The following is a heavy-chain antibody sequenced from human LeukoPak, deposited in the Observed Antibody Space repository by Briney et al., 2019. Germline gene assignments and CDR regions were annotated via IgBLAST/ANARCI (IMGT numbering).Heavy chain of an antibody. CDR3: ARNLGRSSWYIWFDF. D-gene: IGHD6-13*01. V-gene: IGHV1-8*02. Sequence: ASVKVSCKASGYTFTTYAMNWVRQAPGQGLEWMGWMNPNSGNTGYSQKFQGRVTMTRHPSISTAYMELTSLRSADTAVYYCARNLGRSSWYIWFDFWGQGTLVTVSS. CDR2: MNPNSGNT. J-gene: IGHJ5*01. CDR1: GYTFTTYA.